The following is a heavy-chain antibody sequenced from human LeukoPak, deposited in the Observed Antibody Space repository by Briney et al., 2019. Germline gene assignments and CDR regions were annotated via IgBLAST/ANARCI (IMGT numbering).Heavy chain of an antibody. CDR3: ARDSGYYYEYYFDY. D-gene: IGHD3-3*01. CDR2: IWYDGSNK. Sequence: GRSLRLSCAASGFTFRSYGMHWVRQAPGKGLEWVAVIWYDGSNKYYADSVKGRLTISRDNSKNTLYLQMNSLRAEDTAVYYCARDSGYYYEYYFDYWGQGTLVTVSS. CDR1: GFTFRSYG. V-gene: IGHV3-33*01. J-gene: IGHJ4*02.